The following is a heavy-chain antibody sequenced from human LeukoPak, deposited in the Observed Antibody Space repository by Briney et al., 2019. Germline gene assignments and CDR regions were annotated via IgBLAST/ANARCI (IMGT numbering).Heavy chain of an antibody. CDR3: ARVHVETAMPSFAFDI. Sequence: GASVKVSCKASGYTFTNYYMHWVRQAPGQGLEWMGLINPSSGSTDYPQKFQGRVTMTRETSTSTVHMELSSLRSEDTAVYYCARVHVETAMPSFAFDIWGQGTMVTVSS. V-gene: IGHV1-46*01. CDR1: GYTFTNYY. J-gene: IGHJ3*02. D-gene: IGHD5-18*01. CDR2: INPSSGST.